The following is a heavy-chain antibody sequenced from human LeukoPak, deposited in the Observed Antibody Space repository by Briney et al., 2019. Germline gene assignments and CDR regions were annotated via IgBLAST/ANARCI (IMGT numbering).Heavy chain of an antibody. D-gene: IGHD4-17*01. J-gene: IGHJ5*02. Sequence: SVKVSCKASGYTFTGYYMHWVRQAPGQGLEWMGRINPDSGGTNYAQKFQGRVTMTRDTSISTAYMELSRLRSDDTAVYYCAREPRESDYGDYVGWFDPWGQGTLVTVSS. CDR2: INPDSGGT. CDR3: AREPRESDYGDYVGWFDP. V-gene: IGHV1-2*06. CDR1: GYTFTGYY.